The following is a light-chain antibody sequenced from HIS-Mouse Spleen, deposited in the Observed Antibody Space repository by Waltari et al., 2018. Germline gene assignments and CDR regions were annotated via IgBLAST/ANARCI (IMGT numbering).Light chain of an antibody. CDR3: YSTDSSGNHRV. V-gene: IGLV3-10*01. CDR1: AFPKKC. J-gene: IGLJ2*01. Sequence: SYELTQPPSVSVSPAQTARLTCPGSAFPKKCAYWYQQKSGQAPVLVIYEDSKRPSGIPERFSGSSSGTMATLTISGAQVEDEADYYCYSTDSSGNHRVFGGGTKLTVL. CDR2: EDS.